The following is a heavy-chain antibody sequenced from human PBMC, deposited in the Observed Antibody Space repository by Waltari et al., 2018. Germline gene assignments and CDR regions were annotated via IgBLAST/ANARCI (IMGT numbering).Heavy chain of an antibody. Sequence: EVQLLESGGGLVQPGGSLRLSCAASGFTFSSYAMSWVRQAPGKVLEWVSAISGSGGSTYYADSVKGRFTISRDNSKNTLYLQMNSLRAEDTAVYYCARIMEWDPEAFDIWGQGTMVTVSS. CDR2: ISGSGGST. CDR1: GFTFSSYA. J-gene: IGHJ3*02. CDR3: ARIMEWDPEAFDI. D-gene: IGHD3-3*01. V-gene: IGHV3-23*01.